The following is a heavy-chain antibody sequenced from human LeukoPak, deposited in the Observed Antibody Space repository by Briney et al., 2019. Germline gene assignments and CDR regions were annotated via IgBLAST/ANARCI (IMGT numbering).Heavy chain of an antibody. J-gene: IGHJ6*03. CDR2: INHSGGST. D-gene: IGHD2-2*01. CDR1: GYTFTSYY. V-gene: IGHV1-46*01. CDR3: ARDFGGYCSSTSCYDYYYYYMDV. Sequence: ASVKVSCKASGYTFTSYYMHWVRQAPGKGLEWMGIINHSGGSTSYAQKFQGRVTMTRDTSTSTVYMELSSLRSEDTAVYYCARDFGGYCSSTSCYDYYYYYMDVWGKGTTVTVSS.